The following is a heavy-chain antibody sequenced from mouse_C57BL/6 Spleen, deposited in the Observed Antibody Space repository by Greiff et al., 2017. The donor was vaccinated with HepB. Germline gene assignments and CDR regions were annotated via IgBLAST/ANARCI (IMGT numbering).Heavy chain of an antibody. J-gene: IGHJ2*01. CDR2: IDPEDGET. D-gene: IGHD1-1*01. V-gene: IGHV14-2*01. Sequence: EVQLQQSGAELVKPGASVKLSCTASGFNIKDYYMHWVKQRTEQGLEWIGRIDPEDGETKYAPKFQGKATLTADTSSNTAYLQLSSLTSEDTAVYYCARSEGYGYSSKDYWGQGTTLTVSS. CDR3: ARSEGYGYSSKDY. CDR1: GFNIKDYY.